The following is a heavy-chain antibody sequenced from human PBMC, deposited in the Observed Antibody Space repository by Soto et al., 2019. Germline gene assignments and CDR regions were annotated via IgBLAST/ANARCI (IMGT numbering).Heavy chain of an antibody. CDR3: ARRCSSTSCYLPLYYYYGMDV. CDR2: ISSSSSYI. CDR1: GFTFSDYA. D-gene: IGHD2-2*01. Sequence: PGGSLRLSCAASGFTFSDYAMTWVRQAPGKRLEWVSSISSSSSYIYYADSVKGRFTISRDNAKNSLYLQMNSLRAEDTAVYYCARRCSSTSCYLPLYYYYGMDVWGQGTTVTVSS. J-gene: IGHJ6*02. V-gene: IGHV3-21*01.